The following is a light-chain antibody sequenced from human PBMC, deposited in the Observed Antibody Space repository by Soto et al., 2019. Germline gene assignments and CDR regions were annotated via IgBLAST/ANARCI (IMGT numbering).Light chain of an antibody. CDR2: GAS. CDR3: QHFNSYPLT. J-gene: IGKJ1*01. V-gene: IGKV1-5*01. CDR1: QSISGW. Sequence: DIQMTQSPSTLSASVGDRVTITCRASQSISGWLAGYQQKPGKAPKLLIYGASSWETGVPSRFSGSGSGTEFTLTISSLQPDDVSTYYCQHFNSYPLTFGQGTKLEIK.